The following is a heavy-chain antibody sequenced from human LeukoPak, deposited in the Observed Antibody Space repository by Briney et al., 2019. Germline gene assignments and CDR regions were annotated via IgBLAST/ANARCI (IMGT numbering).Heavy chain of an antibody. D-gene: IGHD6-13*01. V-gene: IGHV1-2*02. CDR3: ARDAQIAAAGVYYYYYYMDV. CDR1: GYTFTGYY. CDR2: VNPNSGGT. J-gene: IGHJ6*03. Sequence: ASVKVSCKASGYTFTGYYMHWVRQAPGQGLEWMGWVNPNSGGTNYAQKFQGRVTMTRDTSISTAYMELSRLRSDDTAVYYCARDAQIAAAGVYYYYYYMDVWGKGTTVTVSS.